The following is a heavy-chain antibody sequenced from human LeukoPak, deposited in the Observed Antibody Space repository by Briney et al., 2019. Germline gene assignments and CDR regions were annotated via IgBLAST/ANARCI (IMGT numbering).Heavy chain of an antibody. Sequence: PGGSLRLSCAASGLTFSSYAMNWVRQAPGKGLEWVSSITGDGVDTNHADSVKGRFTISRDTSKNILYLQMNSLRAEDTAIYYCARASGSSINWTFDYWGRGTLVTVSS. CDR3: ARASGSSINWTFDY. CDR2: ITGDGVDT. J-gene: IGHJ4*02. D-gene: IGHD6-13*01. CDR1: GLTFSSYA. V-gene: IGHV3-23*01.